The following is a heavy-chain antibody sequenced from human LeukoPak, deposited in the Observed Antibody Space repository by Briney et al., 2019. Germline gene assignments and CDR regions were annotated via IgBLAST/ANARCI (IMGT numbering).Heavy chain of an antibody. Sequence: ASVKVSCKASGYTFTDYYMHWVRRAPGQGLEWMGWIDPNSGGTNYQGRVTMTRDTSIRTAYLELSRLTSDDTAVYYCARVTVDTVVLAASVTYAYYYGMNVWGQGTTVTVSS. CDR2: IDPNSGGT. J-gene: IGHJ6*02. CDR1: GYTFTDYY. D-gene: IGHD2-2*03. V-gene: IGHV1-2*02. CDR3: ARVTVDTVVLAASVTYAYYYGMNV.